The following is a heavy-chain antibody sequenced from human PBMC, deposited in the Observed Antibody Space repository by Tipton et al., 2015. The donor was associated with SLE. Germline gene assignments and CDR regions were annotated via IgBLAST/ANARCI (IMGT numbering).Heavy chain of an antibody. V-gene: IGHV3-64*02. D-gene: IGHD3-3*01. Sequence: SLRLSCAASGFTFSSYAMHWVRQAPGKGLEYVSAISSNGGSTYYADSVKGRFTISRDNSKNTLYLQMGSLRAEDMAVYYCARDMYDFSYYFDYWGQGTLVTVSS. CDR3: ARDMYDFSYYFDY. CDR1: GFTFSSYA. J-gene: IGHJ4*02. CDR2: ISSNGGST.